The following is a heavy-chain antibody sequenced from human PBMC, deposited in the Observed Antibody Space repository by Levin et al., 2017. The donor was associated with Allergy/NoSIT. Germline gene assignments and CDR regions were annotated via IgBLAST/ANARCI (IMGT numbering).Heavy chain of an antibody. J-gene: IGHJ6*02. V-gene: IGHV3-30-3*01. CDR3: AREQNAVGNHGLDV. CDR1: GFTFRSYA. Sequence: SLRLSCAASGFTFRSYAMYWVRQAPGKGLEWVTVISFDGSNKYYADSVKGRFSISRDNSENTLYLQMNSLRAEDTAVYYCAREQNAVGNHGLDVWGQGTTVSVSS. CDR2: ISFDGSNK. D-gene: IGHD6-19*01.